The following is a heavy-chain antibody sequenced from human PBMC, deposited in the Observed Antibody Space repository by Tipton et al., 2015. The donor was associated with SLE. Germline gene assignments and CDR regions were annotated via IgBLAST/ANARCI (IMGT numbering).Heavy chain of an antibody. CDR2: IYHSGIT. V-gene: IGHV4-4*02. CDR3: ARGYDFWSGSLDY. J-gene: IGHJ4*02. D-gene: IGHD3-3*01. CDR1: GGSISSTNW. Sequence: TLSLTCAVSGGSISSTNWWNWVRQPPGKGLEWIGEIYHSGITNYNPSLKSRVTISVDKSKNQFSLKLSSVTAADTAIYYCARGYDFWSGSLDYWGQGTLVTVSS.